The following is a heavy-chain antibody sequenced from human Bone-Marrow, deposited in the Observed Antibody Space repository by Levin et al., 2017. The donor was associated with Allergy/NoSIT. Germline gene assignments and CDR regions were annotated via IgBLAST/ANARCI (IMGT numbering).Heavy chain of an antibody. Sequence: SETLSLTCSVSGGSVRSNGYYWGWIRQSPGKGLEWIATIYYGGSAYYNPSLKSRVTISVDRSNNQFSLRLTSETAAETALYYCARGGTPVAVTDPNYFYFSGFDVWGQGTTVIVFS. CDR1: GGSVRSNGYY. CDR2: IYYGGSA. D-gene: IGHD6-19*01. J-gene: IGHJ6*02. CDR3: ARGGTPVAVTDPNYFYFSGFDV. V-gene: IGHV4-39*07.